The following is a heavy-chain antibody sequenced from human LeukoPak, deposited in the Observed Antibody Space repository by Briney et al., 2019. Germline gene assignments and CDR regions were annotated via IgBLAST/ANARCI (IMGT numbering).Heavy chain of an antibody. CDR2: IKPDGSEK. CDR1: GFTFSNYW. Sequence: GGSLRLSCAASGFTFSNYWMTWVRPAPGKGLEWLATIKPDGSEKYYLDSVKGRFTISRDNAKNSLYLQMSSLRVEDTAVYYCARGENYGSGSSPFDYWGQGTLVTVSS. CDR3: ARGENYGSGSSPFDY. V-gene: IGHV3-7*03. J-gene: IGHJ4*02. D-gene: IGHD3-10*01.